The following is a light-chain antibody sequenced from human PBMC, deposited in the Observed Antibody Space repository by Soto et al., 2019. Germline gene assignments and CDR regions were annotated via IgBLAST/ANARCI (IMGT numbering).Light chain of an antibody. CDR1: QSVRSN. CDR2: GAS. CDR3: QQYNSYWT. V-gene: IGKV3-15*01. J-gene: IGKJ1*01. Sequence: EIVMTQSPATLSVSPGGRVTLSCRASQSVRSNSAWYQQKPGQAPRLLIYGASIRATGIPARFSGSGYGTEFTLTISSLQPDDFATYYCQQYNSYWTFGQGTKVDIK.